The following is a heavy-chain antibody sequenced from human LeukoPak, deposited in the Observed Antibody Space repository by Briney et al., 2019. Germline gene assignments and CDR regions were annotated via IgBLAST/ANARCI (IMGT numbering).Heavy chain of an antibody. J-gene: IGHJ4*02. CDR3: ARANYYDSGGYYYDY. CDR1: GGSFSGYY. V-gene: IGHV4-34*01. CDR2: IYYTGST. D-gene: IGHD3-22*01. Sequence: PSETLSLTCAVYGGSFSGYYWSWIRQPPGKGLEWIGSIYYTGSTYYNPSLKSRVTISVDTSKTQFSLKLSSVTAADTAVYYCARANYYDSGGYYYDYWGQGTLVTVSS.